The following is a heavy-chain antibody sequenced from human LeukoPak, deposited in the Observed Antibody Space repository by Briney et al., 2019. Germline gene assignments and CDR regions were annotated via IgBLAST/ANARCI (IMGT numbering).Heavy chain of an antibody. V-gene: IGHV1-69*05. D-gene: IGHD3-3*01. CDR3: ASVRTIFGVVIPSRYYYYMDV. J-gene: IGHJ6*03. Sequence: SVKVSCKASGGTFSSYAISSVRQAPGQGLEWMGGIIPIFGTANYAQKFQGRVTITTDESTSTAYMELSSLRSEDTAVYYCASVRTIFGVVIPSRYYYYMDVWGKGTTVTVSS. CDR1: GGTFSSYA. CDR2: IIPIFGTA.